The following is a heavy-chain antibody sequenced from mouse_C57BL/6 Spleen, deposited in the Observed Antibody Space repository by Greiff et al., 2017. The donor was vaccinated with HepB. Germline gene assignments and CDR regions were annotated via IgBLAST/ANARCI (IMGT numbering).Heavy chain of an antibody. CDR2: ISSGGDYI. CDR3: TRVYYDYDEGWFAY. Sequence: EVKVVESGEGLVKPGGSLKLSCAASGFTFSSYAMSWVRQTPEKRLEWVAYISSGGDYIYYADTVKGRFTISRDNARNTLYLQMSSLKSEDTAMYYCTRVYYDYDEGWFAYWGQGTLVTVSA. D-gene: IGHD2-4*01. J-gene: IGHJ3*01. V-gene: IGHV5-9-1*02. CDR1: GFTFSSYA.